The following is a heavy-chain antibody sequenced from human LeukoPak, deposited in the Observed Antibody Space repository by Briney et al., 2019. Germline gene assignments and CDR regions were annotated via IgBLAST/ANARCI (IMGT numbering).Heavy chain of an antibody. J-gene: IGHJ4*02. CDR3: AREGVIRGGFDY. Sequence: SQTLSLTCTVSGGSISSGDYYWSWIRQPPGKGLEWIGYIYYSGSTYYNPSLKSRVTISVDTSKNQFSLKLSSATAADTAVYYCAREGVIRGGFDYWGQGTLVTVSS. D-gene: IGHD3-10*01. CDR1: GGSISSGDYY. CDR2: IYYSGST. V-gene: IGHV4-30-4*01.